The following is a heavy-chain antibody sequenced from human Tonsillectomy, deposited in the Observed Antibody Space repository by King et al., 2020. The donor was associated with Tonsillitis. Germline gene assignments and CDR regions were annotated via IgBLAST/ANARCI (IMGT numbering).Heavy chain of an antibody. CDR1: GFIVSYNY. V-gene: IGHV3-53*02. D-gene: IGHD1-26*01. J-gene: IGHJ4*02. CDR3: ASHSFGTGSYYSFNY. Sequence: VKLVETGGGLIQPGGSLRLSCAASGFIVSYNYMSWVRQAPGKGLEWVSVIYSGGSTYYADSVKGRFTISRDDSKNTLHLQMNSLRAEDTAVYYCASHSFGTGSYYSFNYWRQGPLVTVSS. CDR2: IYSGGST.